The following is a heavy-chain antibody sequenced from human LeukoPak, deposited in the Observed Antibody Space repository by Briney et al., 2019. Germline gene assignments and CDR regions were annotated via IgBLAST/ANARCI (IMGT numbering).Heavy chain of an antibody. J-gene: IGHJ4*02. V-gene: IGHV4-39*01. CDR2: IYYSGST. CDR3: ASNYSSSWYYFDY. D-gene: IGHD6-13*01. Sequence: PSETLSLTCTVSGGSISSSSYYWGWIRQPPGKGLEWIGSIYYSGSTYYNPSLKSRVTISVDTSKNQLSLKLSSVTAADTAVYYCASNYSSSWYYFDYWGQGTLVTVSS. CDR1: GGSISSSSYY.